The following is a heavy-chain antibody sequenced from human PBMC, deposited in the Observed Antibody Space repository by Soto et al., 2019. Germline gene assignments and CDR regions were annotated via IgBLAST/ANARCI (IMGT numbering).Heavy chain of an antibody. CDR2: IYDSGTI. Sequence: SETLSLTCNVSGGSIKSYYWSWIRQPPGKGLEWIGYIYDSGTINYNPSLKSRVTISRDTSKNQFSLELTSVTAADTAVYYCARHGHDYGDYWWFDPWGQGTLVTVSS. CDR1: GGSIKSYY. V-gene: IGHV4-59*08. CDR3: ARHGHDYGDYWWFDP. D-gene: IGHD4-17*01. J-gene: IGHJ5*02.